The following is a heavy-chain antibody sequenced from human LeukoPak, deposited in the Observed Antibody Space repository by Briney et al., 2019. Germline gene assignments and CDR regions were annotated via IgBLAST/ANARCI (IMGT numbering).Heavy chain of an antibody. Sequence: PSETLSLTCTVSGGSISSYSWSWIRQPPGKGLEWIGYIFYSGSTNYNPSLKSRVTISVDTSKNQFSLKLSSVTAADTALYYCASGDGYNPPFDSWGQGTLVTVSS. CDR2: IFYSGST. CDR3: ASGDGYNPPFDS. D-gene: IGHD5-24*01. V-gene: IGHV4-59*01. CDR1: GGSISSYS. J-gene: IGHJ4*02.